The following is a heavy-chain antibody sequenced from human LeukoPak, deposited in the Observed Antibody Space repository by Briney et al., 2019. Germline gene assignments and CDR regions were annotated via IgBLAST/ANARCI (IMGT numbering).Heavy chain of an antibody. J-gene: IGHJ4*02. D-gene: IGHD1-26*01. CDR3: ARDKSVGASLFDY. Sequence: GGSLRLSCAASGFTFSSYWMSWVRQAPGKGLEWLANIKQDGSEKYYVDSVKGRFTISRDNAKNSLYLQMNSLRAEDTAVYYCARDKSVGASLFDYWGQGTLVTVSS. CDR2: IKQDGSEK. CDR1: GFTFSSYW. V-gene: IGHV3-7*01.